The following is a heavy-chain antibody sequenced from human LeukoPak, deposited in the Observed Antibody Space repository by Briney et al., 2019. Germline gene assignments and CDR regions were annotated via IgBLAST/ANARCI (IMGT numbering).Heavy chain of an antibody. Sequence: SETLSLICTISGGSLGTYYWSWIRQPPGKGLEWIGFMSYSGTTNYNPSLASRVSTSVDWSKNQFSLKLSSVTAADTAVYYCARDRGYCSSTSCFKWFDPWGQGTLVTVSS. D-gene: IGHD2-2*01. V-gene: IGHV4-59*12. CDR2: MSYSGTT. CDR1: GGSLGTYY. CDR3: ARDRGYCSSTSCFKWFDP. J-gene: IGHJ5*02.